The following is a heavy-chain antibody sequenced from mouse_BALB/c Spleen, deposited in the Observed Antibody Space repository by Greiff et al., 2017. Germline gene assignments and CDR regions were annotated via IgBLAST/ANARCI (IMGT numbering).Heavy chain of an antibody. V-gene: IGHV2-9*02. J-gene: IGHJ3*01. Sequence: QVQLKESGPGLVAPSQSLSITCTVSGFPLTSYGVHWVRQPPGKGLEWLGVIWAGGSTNYNSALMSRLSISKDNSKSQVFLKMNSLQTDDTAMYYCARDKGYYRYDAWFAYWGQGTLVTVSA. CDR2: IWAGGST. CDR1: GFPLTSYG. D-gene: IGHD2-14*01. CDR3: ARDKGYYRYDAWFAY.